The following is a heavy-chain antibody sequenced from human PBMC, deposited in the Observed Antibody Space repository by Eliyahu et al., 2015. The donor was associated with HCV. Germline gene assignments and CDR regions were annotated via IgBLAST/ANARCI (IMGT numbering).Heavy chain of an antibody. Sequence: QVQLQESGPGLVKPSETLSLTXXVSGGXIPTYYWXWIRQPPGKGLEXXGYIHYSGSTNYTPSLKSRVTISIDTSKSQFSLNLTSVTAADTAMYYCASGGGGIAVTGTGGWFDPWGQGTLVTVSS. CDR3: ASGGGGIAVTGTGGWFDP. CDR2: IHYSGST. J-gene: IGHJ5*02. V-gene: IGHV4-59*01. CDR1: GGXIPTYY. D-gene: IGHD6-19*01.